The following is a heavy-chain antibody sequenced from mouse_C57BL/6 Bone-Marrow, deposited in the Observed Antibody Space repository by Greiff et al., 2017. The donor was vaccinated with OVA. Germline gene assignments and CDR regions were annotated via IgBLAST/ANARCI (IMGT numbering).Heavy chain of an antibody. Sequence: VKLQESGAELARPGASVKLSCKASGYTFTSYGISWVKQRTGQGLEWIGEIYPRSGNTYYNEKFKGKATLTADKSSSTAYMELRSLTSEDSAVYFCARPETAQATWFAYWGQGTLVTVSA. CDR1: GYTFTSYG. CDR3: ARPETAQATWFAY. V-gene: IGHV1-81*01. CDR2: IYPRSGNT. D-gene: IGHD3-2*02. J-gene: IGHJ3*01.